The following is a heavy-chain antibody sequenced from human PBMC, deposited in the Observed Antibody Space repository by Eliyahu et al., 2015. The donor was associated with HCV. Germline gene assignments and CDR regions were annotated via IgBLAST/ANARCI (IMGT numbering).Heavy chain of an antibody. CDR3: ARGGYDFWSGYLPRMDV. D-gene: IGHD3/OR15-3a*01. CDR1: GFTFXNXW. V-gene: IGHV3-74*01. CDR2: ANSDGSNI. Sequence: EVQLVESGGDLVQPGGSLRLSCAASGFTFXNXWMHWVRPAPGKGLVWVSRANSDGSNINYADSVKGRFTISRDNARSTLYLQMSSLRVEDTAVYYCARGGYDFWSGYLPRMDVWGQGTTVTVSS. J-gene: IGHJ6*02.